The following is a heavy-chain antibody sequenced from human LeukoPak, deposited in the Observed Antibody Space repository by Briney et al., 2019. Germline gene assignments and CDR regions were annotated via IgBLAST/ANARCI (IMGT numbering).Heavy chain of an antibody. V-gene: IGHV4-34*01. CDR1: GGCFSGYY. CDR2: INHSGST. D-gene: IGHD3-22*01. CDR3: AREDYYDSSGAR. J-gene: IGHJ4*02. Sequence: PSETLSLTCAVYGGCFSGYYWSWIRQPPGKGLEWIGEINHSGSTNYNPSLKSRVTISVDTSKNQISLKLSSVTAADTAVYYCAREDYYDSSGARWGQGILVTVSS.